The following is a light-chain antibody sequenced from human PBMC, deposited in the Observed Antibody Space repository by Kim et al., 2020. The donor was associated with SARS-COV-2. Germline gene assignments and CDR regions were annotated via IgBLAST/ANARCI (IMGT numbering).Light chain of an antibody. CDR2: GAS. CDR1: QSVSSIY. Sequence: EIVLTQSPGTLSLSPGERATLSCRASQSVSSIYLAWYQQKPGQAPRLLIYGASSRATGIPDRFSGSGSGTDFTLTISRLEPEDFAVYYCQQYGSSPWTFGQETKVDIK. CDR3: QQYGSSPWT. V-gene: IGKV3-20*01. J-gene: IGKJ1*01.